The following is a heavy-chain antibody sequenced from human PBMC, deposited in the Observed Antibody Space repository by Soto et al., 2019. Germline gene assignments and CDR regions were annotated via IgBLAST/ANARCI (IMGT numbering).Heavy chain of an antibody. CDR3: VVMGNVAVSNPRSFDY. CDR2: IVPIFETL. Sequence: QVQLVQSGAEVKKPGSSVKVSCKASGATFSGYAINWVRQAPGQGLEWLGRIVPIFETLNYAERFQGRVAITADESTNTVYMELNNLTHEDTAVYYCVVMGNVAVSNPRSFDYWGQGTQVTVSS. V-gene: IGHV1-69*18. D-gene: IGHD6-19*01. CDR1: GATFSGYA. J-gene: IGHJ4*02.